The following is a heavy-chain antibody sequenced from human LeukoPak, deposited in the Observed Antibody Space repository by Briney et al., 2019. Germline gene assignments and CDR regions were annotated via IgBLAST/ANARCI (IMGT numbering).Heavy chain of an antibody. J-gene: IGHJ4*02. D-gene: IGHD7-27*01. CDR1: GFTFNNYG. CDR3: AKDGGLWVSAHWGDS. Sequence: TGGSLRLSCAASGFTFNNYGMNWVRQAPGKGLEWVSYISSSSSPIYYADSVKGRFTISRDNAKNSLYLQMNSLRAEDTAVYYCAKDGGLWVSAHWGDSWGRGTLVTVSS. CDR2: ISSSSSPI. V-gene: IGHV3-48*01.